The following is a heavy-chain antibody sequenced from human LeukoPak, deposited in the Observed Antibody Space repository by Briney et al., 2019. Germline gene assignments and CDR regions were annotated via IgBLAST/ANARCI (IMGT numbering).Heavy chain of an antibody. CDR1: GYTFTSYY. V-gene: IGHV1-46*01. CDR2: INPSGGST. Sequence: ASVKVSCKASGYTFTSYYMHWVRQAPGQGLEWMGIINPSGGSTSYAQKFQGRVTMTRDTSTSTVYMELSSLRSEDTAVYYCARVTTVTMNYYYYMDVWGKGTTVTVSS. J-gene: IGHJ6*03. D-gene: IGHD4-11*01. CDR3: ARVTTVTMNYYYYMDV.